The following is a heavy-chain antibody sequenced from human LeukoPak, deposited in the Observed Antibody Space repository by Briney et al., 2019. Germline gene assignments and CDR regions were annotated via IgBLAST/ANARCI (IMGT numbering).Heavy chain of an antibody. V-gene: IGHV3-21*01. CDR3: ARDHTVWGSYRTPGDY. Sequence: GGSLRLSCAASGFTFSSYIMNWVRQAPGKGLEWVSSISSSSSYIYYADSVKGRFTISRDNAKNSLYLQMNSLRAEDTAVYYCARDHTVWGSYRTPGDYWGQGTLVTVSS. CDR1: GFTFSSYI. CDR2: ISSSSSYI. D-gene: IGHD3-16*02. J-gene: IGHJ4*02.